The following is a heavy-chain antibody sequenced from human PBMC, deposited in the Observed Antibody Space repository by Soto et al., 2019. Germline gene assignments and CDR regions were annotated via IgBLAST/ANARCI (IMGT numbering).Heavy chain of an antibody. CDR1: GFTFSSYA. CDR3: ARRYYDSSGYYYVRANPFDY. D-gene: IGHD3-22*01. J-gene: IGHJ4*02. CDR2: ISGSGGST. V-gene: IGHV3-23*01. Sequence: GGSLRLSCAASGFTFSSYAMSWVRQAPGKGLEWVSAISGSGGSTYYADSVKGRFTISRDNSKNTLYLQMNSLRAEDTAVYYCARRYYDSSGYYYVRANPFDYWGQGTLVIVSS.